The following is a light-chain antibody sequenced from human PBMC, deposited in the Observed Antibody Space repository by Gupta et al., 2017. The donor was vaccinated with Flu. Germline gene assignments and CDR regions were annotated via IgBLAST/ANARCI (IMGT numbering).Light chain of an antibody. CDR1: GIYAR. CDR3: FSYAGDGGWV. V-gene: IGLV2-23*02. Sequence: GIYARVSWYQQHHGESPKLMIYEVNLRPSGVSDRFSGSKSCTTASLEISVLHPEDESTYYCFSYAGDGGWVSGGGTKLTVL. J-gene: IGLJ3*02. CDR2: EVN.